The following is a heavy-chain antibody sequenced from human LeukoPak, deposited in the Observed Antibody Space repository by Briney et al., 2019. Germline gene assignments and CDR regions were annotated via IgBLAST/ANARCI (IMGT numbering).Heavy chain of an antibody. Sequence: GGSLRLSCAASGFTFSSYGMHWVRQAPGKGLEWVAVISYDGSNKYYADSVNGRFTISRDNSKNTLYLQMNSLRAEDTAVYYCAKVFYGGNSAGNDYWGQGTLVTVSS. V-gene: IGHV3-30*18. D-gene: IGHD4-23*01. CDR2: ISYDGSNK. CDR3: AKVFYGGNSAGNDY. CDR1: GFTFSSYG. J-gene: IGHJ4*02.